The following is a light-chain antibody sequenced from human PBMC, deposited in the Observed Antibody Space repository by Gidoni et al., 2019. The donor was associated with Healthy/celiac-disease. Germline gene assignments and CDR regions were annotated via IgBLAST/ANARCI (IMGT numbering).Light chain of an antibody. J-gene: IGKJ4*01. CDR3: QQSYSTPLT. Sequence: DIQMTQSPSSLYASVGDRVTITFRASQSISSYLNWYQQKPGKAPKLLIYAASSLQSGVPSRFSGSGSGTDFTLTISSLQPEDFATYYCQQSYSTPLTFXGXTKVEIK. CDR1: QSISSY. V-gene: IGKV1-39*01. CDR2: AAS.